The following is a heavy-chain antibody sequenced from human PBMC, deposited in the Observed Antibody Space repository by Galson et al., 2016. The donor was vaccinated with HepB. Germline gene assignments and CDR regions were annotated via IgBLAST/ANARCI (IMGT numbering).Heavy chain of an antibody. V-gene: IGHV3-30*18. J-gene: IGHJ6*02. CDR2: ISYDGRNK. D-gene: IGHD1-14*01. Sequence: SLRLSCAASGFTFSGYDMHWVRQAPGKGLEWVALISYDGRNKNYVDSVKGRFTISRDNSQNTLFLQMNSLRAEDTAIYYCAKHAEPYYYYAMDVWGQGTTVTVSS. CDR3: AKHAEPYYYYAMDV. CDR1: GFTFSGYD.